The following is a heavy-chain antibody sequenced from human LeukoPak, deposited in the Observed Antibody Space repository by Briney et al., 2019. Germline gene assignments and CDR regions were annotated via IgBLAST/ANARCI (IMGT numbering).Heavy chain of an antibody. CDR2: IKQDGSEK. J-gene: IGHJ5*02. CDR1: GFTFSSYW. D-gene: IGHD2-2*01. CDR3: AREPIVVVPAAMRENWFDP. V-gene: IGHV3-7*01. Sequence: GGSLRLSCAASGFTFSSYWMSWVRHAPGKGLEWVANIKQDGSEKYYVDSVKGRFTISRDNAKNSLYLQMNSLRAEDTAVYYCAREPIVVVPAAMRENWFDPWGQGTLVTVSS.